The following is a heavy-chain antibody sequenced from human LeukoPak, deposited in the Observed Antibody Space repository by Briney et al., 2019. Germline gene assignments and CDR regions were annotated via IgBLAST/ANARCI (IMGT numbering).Heavy chain of an antibody. J-gene: IGHJ4*02. V-gene: IGHV3-30*04. D-gene: IGHD2-21*02. Sequence: PGGSLRLSCAGSGYTFSSYVVHWVRQAPGKGLAWVAVISYDGRNKYYADSVKGRFTISRDSSKSVLYLQMNSLRDEDTAVYYCATGDCGGDCYSSYFDYWGQGTLVTVSS. CDR2: ISYDGRNK. CDR3: ATGDCGGDCYSSYFDY. CDR1: GYTFSSYV.